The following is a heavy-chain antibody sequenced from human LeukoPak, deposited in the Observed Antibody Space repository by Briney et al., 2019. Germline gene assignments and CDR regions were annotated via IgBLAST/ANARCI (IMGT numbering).Heavy chain of an antibody. CDR3: ARGHKVLRFPPTYYYYYMDV. CDR2: ISSSSSYI. D-gene: IGHD3-3*01. Sequence: GGSLRLSCAASGFTFSSYSMNWVRQAPGKGLEWVSSISSSSSYIYYADSVKGRFTISRDNAKNSLYLQMNSLRAEDTAVYYCARGHKVLRFPPTYYYYYMDVWGKGTTVTVSS. CDR1: GFTFSSYS. J-gene: IGHJ6*03. V-gene: IGHV3-21*01.